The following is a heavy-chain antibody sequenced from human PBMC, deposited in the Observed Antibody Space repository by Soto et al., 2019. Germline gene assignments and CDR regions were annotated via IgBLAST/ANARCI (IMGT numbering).Heavy chain of an antibody. J-gene: IGHJ4*02. CDR3: ARRSLRFSLSPGPLTDY. CDR2: INHSGST. D-gene: IGHD3-3*01. V-gene: IGHV4-34*01. CDR1: GGSFSGYY. Sequence: PSETLSLTCAVYGGSFSGYYWSWIRQPPGKGLEWIGEINHSGSTNYNPSLKSRVTISVDTSKNQFSLKLSSVTAADTAVYYCARRSLRFSLSPGPLTDYWGQGTLVTVSS.